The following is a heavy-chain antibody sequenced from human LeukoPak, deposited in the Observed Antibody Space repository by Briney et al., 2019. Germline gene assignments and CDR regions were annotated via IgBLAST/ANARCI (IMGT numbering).Heavy chain of an antibody. CDR1: GFTFSSYA. V-gene: IGHV3-64*01. CDR3: ARESIAVAGTIDY. J-gene: IGHJ4*02. D-gene: IGHD6-19*01. Sequence: GGSLRLSCAASGFTFSSYAMHWVRQAPGKGLEYVSAISSNGGSTYYANSVKGRFTISRDNSKNTLYLQMGSLRAEDMAVYYCARESIAVAGTIDYWGQGTLVTVSS. CDR2: ISSNGGST.